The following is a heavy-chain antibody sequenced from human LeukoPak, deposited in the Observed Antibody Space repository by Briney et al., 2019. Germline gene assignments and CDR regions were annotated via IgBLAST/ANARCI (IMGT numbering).Heavy chain of an antibody. V-gene: IGHV1-69*13. CDR1: GGTFSAYS. CDR2: IIPIFGTA. D-gene: IGHD2-2*01. J-gene: IGHJ4*02. CDR3: ANFGCSSTSCLDY. Sequence: SVKVSCKASGGTFSAYSISWVRQAPGQGLEWMGGIIPIFGTANYAQKFQGRVTITADESTSTAYMELSSLRSEDTAVYYCANFGCSSTSCLDYWGQGTLVTVSS.